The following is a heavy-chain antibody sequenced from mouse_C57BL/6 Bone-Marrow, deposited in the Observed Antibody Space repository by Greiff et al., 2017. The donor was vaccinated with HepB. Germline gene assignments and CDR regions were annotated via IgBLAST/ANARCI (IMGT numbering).Heavy chain of an antibody. CDR2: ISSGGSYT. V-gene: IGHV5-6*02. J-gene: IGHJ1*03. CDR1: GFTFSSYG. D-gene: IGHD1-1*01. CDR3: ARHDYGGYFDV. Sequence: DVKLVESGGDLVKPGGSLKLSCAASGFTFSSYGMSWVRQTPDQRLEWVATISSGGSYTYYPDSVKGRFNISRDNAKNTLYLQMSSLKSENTAMYYCARHDYGGYFDVWGTGTTVTVSS.